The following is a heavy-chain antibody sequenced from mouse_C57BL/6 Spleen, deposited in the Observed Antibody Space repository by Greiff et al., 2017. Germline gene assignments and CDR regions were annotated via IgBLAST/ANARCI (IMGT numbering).Heavy chain of an antibody. CDR2: IYPSDSET. CDR1: GYTFTSYW. CDR3: ARVGTTMVTTRDYYAMDY. Sequence: VQLQQPGAELVRPGSSVKLSCKASGYTFTSYWMDWVKQRPGQGLEWIGNIYPSDSETHYNQKFKDKATLTVDKYSSTAYMQLSSLTSEDSAVYYCARVGTTMVTTRDYYAMDYWGQGTSVTVSS. V-gene: IGHV1-61*01. D-gene: IGHD2-2*01. J-gene: IGHJ4*01.